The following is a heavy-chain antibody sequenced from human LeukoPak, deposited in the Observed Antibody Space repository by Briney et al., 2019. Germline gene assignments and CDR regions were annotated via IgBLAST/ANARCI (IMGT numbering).Heavy chain of an antibody. CDR3: ANIAADYGDYYYFDY. V-gene: IGHV3-66*01. Sequence: TGGSLRLSCAASGFTVSSNYMSWVRQAPGKGLEWVSVIYSGGSTYYADSVKGRFTISRDNAKNSLYLQMNSLRAEDTAVYYCANIAADYGDYYYFDYWGQGTLVTVSS. CDR2: IYSGGST. D-gene: IGHD4-17*01. CDR1: GFTVSSNY. J-gene: IGHJ4*02.